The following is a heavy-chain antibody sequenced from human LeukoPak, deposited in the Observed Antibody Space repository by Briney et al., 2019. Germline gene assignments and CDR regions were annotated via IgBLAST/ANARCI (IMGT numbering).Heavy chain of an antibody. V-gene: IGHV6-1*01. J-gene: IGHJ3*02. CDR3: ARDMVRGVITSDAFDI. CDR1: GDSVSSNSAA. CDR2: TYYRSKWYN. D-gene: IGHD3-10*01. Sequence: SQTLSLTCTISGDSVSSNSAAWNWIRQSPSRGLEWLGRTYYRSKWYNDYAVSVKSRITINPDTSKNQFSLQLNSVTPEDTAVYSCARDMVRGVITSDAFDIWGQGTMVTVSS.